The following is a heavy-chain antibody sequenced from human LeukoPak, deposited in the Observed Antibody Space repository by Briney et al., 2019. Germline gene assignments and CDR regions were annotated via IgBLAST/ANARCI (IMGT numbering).Heavy chain of an antibody. D-gene: IGHD4-23*01. Sequence: ASVKVSCKPSEYIFTDDYMHWVRQTPGQGLEWMGWISPNSGGTRYPQKFQGRVTMTRDTAISTGYMELSGLRSDDTAVYYCARDNSVEDTAWWFDPWGQGTLVTVSS. CDR2: ISPNSGGT. J-gene: IGHJ5*02. V-gene: IGHV1-2*02. CDR1: EYIFTDDY. CDR3: ARDNSVEDTAWWFDP.